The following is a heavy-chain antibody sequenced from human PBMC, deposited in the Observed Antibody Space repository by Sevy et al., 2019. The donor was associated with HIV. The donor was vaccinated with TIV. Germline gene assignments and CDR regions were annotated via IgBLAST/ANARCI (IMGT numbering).Heavy chain of an antibody. Sequence: ASVKVSCKASGFTFSDYYMHWVRQAPGQGLEWMGWFNPNNGDSRSAQKFQARDTLTGDMSISTAYMELTRLRSDDTAIYFCTRHDISSHPWEFDWWGHGALVTVSS. CDR2: FNPNNGDS. CDR3: TRHDISSHPWEFDW. J-gene: IGHJ4*01. D-gene: IGHD1-26*01. CDR1: GFTFSDYY. V-gene: IGHV1-2*02.